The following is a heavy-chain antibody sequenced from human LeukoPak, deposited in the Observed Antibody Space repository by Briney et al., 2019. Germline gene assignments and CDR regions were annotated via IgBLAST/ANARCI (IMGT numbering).Heavy chain of an antibody. CDR3: TRDQYCTNGVCQWYFDL. CDR1: GGTFSSYT. V-gene: IGHV1-69*04. CDR2: IIPILGIA. J-gene: IGHJ2*01. D-gene: IGHD2-8*01. Sequence: GASVKVSCKASGGTFSSYTISWVRQAPGQGLEWMGRIIPILGIANHAQKFQGRVTITADKSTSTAYMELSSLRSEDTAVYYCTRDQYCTNGVCQWYFDLWGRGTLVTVSS.